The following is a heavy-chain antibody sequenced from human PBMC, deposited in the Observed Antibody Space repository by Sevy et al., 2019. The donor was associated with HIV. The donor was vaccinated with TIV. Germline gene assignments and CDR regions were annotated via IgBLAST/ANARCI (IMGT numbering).Heavy chain of an antibody. D-gene: IGHD3-22*01. V-gene: IGHV3-23*01. Sequence: EGSLRLSCAASGFTFSSYAMSWVRQAPGKELEWVSAISGSGGSTYYADSVKGRFTISRDNSKNTLYLQMNSLRAEDTTVSYCAKELVDYYDNSGYYGGGFDYWGQGTLVTVSS. CDR2: ISGSGGST. CDR1: GFTFSSYA. CDR3: AKELVDYYDNSGYYGGGFDY. J-gene: IGHJ4*02.